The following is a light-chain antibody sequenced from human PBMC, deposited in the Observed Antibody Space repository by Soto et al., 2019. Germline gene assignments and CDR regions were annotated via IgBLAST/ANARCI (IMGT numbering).Light chain of an antibody. CDR1: QSISIN. J-gene: IGKJ1*01. CDR2: GAS. Sequence: EIVLTQSPGTLSVSPGDRVTLYCRASQSISINLAWYQHNPGQDPRLLIYGASSRATGIPDRFSGSGSGTDFNLTISRLETEDFAVYYCQQYGSITWTFGQGTKVDIK. V-gene: IGKV3-20*01. CDR3: QQYGSITWT.